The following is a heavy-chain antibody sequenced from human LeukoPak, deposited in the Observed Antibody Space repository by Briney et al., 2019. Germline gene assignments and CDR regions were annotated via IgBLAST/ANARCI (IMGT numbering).Heavy chain of an antibody. Sequence: SETLSLTCTVSGGSISSSSYYWGWIRQPPGKWLEWIGSIYYSGSTYYNPSLKSRVTISVDTSKNQFSLKLSSVTAADTAVYYCARRPPIDSSGYYYFDYWGQGTLVTVSS. V-gene: IGHV4-39*01. J-gene: IGHJ4*02. CDR2: IYYSGST. D-gene: IGHD3-22*01. CDR3: ARRPPIDSSGYYYFDY. CDR1: GGSISSSSYY.